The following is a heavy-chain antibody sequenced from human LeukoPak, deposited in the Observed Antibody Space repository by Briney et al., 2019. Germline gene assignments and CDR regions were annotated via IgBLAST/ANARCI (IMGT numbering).Heavy chain of an antibody. J-gene: IGHJ4*02. CDR2: TSGSGGST. CDR1: GLTCSSYA. CDR3: ASLRGVNR. Sequence: PGGYLRLSCADSGLTCSSYAMSWVRQAPGKGLEWVSGTSGSGGSTFYADSVKGRFTISRDNSKNTLYLQMNSLRAEDTAVYYCASLRGVNRWGQGTLVTVSS. D-gene: IGHD3-10*01. V-gene: IGHV3-23*01.